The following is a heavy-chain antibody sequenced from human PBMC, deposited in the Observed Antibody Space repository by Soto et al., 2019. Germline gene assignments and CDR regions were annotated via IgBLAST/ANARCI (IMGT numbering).Heavy chain of an antibody. J-gene: IGHJ6*03. CDR3: ARGQGSGSYFYYYYYMDV. CDR1: GCTFTSYD. V-gene: IGHV1-8*01. CDR2: MNPNSGNT. Sequence: ASVKVSCKASGCTFTSYDINWVRQATGQGLEWMGWMNPNSGNTGYAQKFQGRVTMTRNTSISTAYMELSSLRSEDTAVYYCARGQGSGSYFYYYYYMDVWGKGTTVTVSS. D-gene: IGHD3-10*01.